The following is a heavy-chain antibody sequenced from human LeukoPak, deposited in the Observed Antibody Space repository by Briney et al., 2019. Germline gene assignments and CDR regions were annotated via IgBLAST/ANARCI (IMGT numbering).Heavy chain of an antibody. CDR1: GYSISSGYY. CDR3: ARDKYYEFWSGYSSFDF. Sequence: SETLSLTCTVSGYSISSGYYWGWTRQPPGKGLEWIGSIYHSGSTYYNPSLKSRVTISVDTSKNQFSLKLSSVTAADTAVYYCARDKYYEFWSGYSSFDFWGQGTLVTVSS. D-gene: IGHD3-3*01. CDR2: IYHSGST. J-gene: IGHJ4*02. V-gene: IGHV4-38-2*02.